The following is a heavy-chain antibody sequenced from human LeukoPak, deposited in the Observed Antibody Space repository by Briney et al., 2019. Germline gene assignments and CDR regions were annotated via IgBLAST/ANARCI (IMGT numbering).Heavy chain of an antibody. V-gene: IGHV4-59*12. Sequence: SETLSLTCIVSRGAISNYYRSWMRQPPGKGLEWIGYIYYSGSTNYNPSLKSRVSIYIDTSKNQFSLKLTSVTAADTSVYYCARLTNRDDAFDIWGQGTMVTVSS. D-gene: IGHD1-1*01. J-gene: IGHJ3*02. CDR2: IYYSGST. CDR1: RGAISNYY. CDR3: ARLTNRDDAFDI.